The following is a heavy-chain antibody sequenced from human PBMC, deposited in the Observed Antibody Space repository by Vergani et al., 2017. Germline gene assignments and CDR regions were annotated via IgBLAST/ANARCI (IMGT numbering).Heavy chain of an antibody. CDR2: ISYDGTQK. CDR1: GFTSRYYG. J-gene: IGHJ1*01. D-gene: IGHD6-13*01. CDR3: ATKSCVSPGCQIGYFRE. Sequence: QVHLVESGGGVVQPGRSLRLSCVVSGFTSRYYGMHWVRQAPGKGLEWVAVISYDGTQKYYADSVKGRFTISRDNSKSTLYLQINSLRTEDTAVYYCATKSCVSPGCQIGYFREWGQGTLVTVSS. V-gene: IGHV3-30*03.